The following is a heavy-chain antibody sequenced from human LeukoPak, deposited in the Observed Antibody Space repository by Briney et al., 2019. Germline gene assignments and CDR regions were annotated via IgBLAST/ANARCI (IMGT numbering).Heavy chain of an antibody. V-gene: IGHV3-30-3*02. Sequence: GSLRLSCAASGFTFSSYAMHWVRQAPGKGLEWVAVISYDGSNKYYADSVKGRFTISRGNSKNTLYLQMNGLRAEDTAVYYCAKLDRISVAGYSDYWGQGTLVTVSS. J-gene: IGHJ4*02. CDR2: ISYDGSNK. D-gene: IGHD6-19*01. CDR3: AKLDRISVAGYSDY. CDR1: GFTFSSYA.